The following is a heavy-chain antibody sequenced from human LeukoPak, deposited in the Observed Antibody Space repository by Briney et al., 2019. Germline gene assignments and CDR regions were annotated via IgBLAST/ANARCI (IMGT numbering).Heavy chain of an antibody. CDR2: ISSSTSYI. CDR3: ARDRIIYGDYGDAFDI. Sequence: GGSLRLSCAASGFTFSSYSMNWVRQAPGKGVEWVSSISSSTSYIYYADSLKGRFTNSRDNAKNSLYLQMNSLRAEDTAVYYCARDRIIYGDYGDAFDIWGQGTMVTVSS. D-gene: IGHD4-17*01. CDR1: GFTFSSYS. J-gene: IGHJ3*02. V-gene: IGHV3-21*01.